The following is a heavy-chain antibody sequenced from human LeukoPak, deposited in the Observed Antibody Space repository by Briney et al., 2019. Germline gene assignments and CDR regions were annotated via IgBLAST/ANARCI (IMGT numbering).Heavy chain of an antibody. Sequence: PGGSLRLSCAASGFTFSSYNMNWVRQAPGKGLEWVSSTTSSSSYIYYADSVKGRFTISRDNAKDSLYLQMNSLRAEDTAVYYCASEGDYYGSGSFRYWGQGTLVTVSS. CDR3: ASEGDYYGSGSFRY. V-gene: IGHV3-21*01. J-gene: IGHJ4*02. CDR2: TTSSSSYI. D-gene: IGHD3-10*01. CDR1: GFTFSSYN.